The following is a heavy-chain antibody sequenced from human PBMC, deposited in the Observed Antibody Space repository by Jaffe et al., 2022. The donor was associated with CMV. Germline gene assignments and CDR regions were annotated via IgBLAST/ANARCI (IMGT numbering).Heavy chain of an antibody. J-gene: IGHJ6*03. Sequence: QVQLQESGPGLVKPSETLSLTCTVSGGSISSYYWSWIRQPPGKGLEWIGYIYYSGSTNYNPSLKSRVTISVDTSKNQFSLKLSSVTAADTAVYYCARAVAARRRDLLSSFVYYYYYMDVWGKGTTVTVSS. CDR1: GGSISSYY. D-gene: IGHD6-6*01. CDR3: ARAVAARRRDLLSSFVYYYYYMDV. CDR2: IYYSGST. V-gene: IGHV4-59*01.